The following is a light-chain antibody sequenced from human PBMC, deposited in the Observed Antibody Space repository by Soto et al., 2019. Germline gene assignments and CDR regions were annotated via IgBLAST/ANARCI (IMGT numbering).Light chain of an antibody. J-gene: IGKJ1*01. Sequence: EIVLTQSPGSPSLSLGDSATLFCRASEGVASNYLAWYQQKPGQTPRLLLYGASTRATGIPARFSASGSGTEFTLTLSSLQSEDFAFYAGQRYNNWPPWTFCQGTKVDIK. CDR3: QRYNNWPPWT. CDR1: EGVASN. V-gene: IGKV3-15*01. CDR2: GAS.